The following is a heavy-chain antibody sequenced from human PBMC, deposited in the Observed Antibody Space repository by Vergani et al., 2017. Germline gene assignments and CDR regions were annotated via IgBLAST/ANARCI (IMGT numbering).Heavy chain of an antibody. CDR3: ARIGYSGYEIDY. CDR1: GGSISSYY. D-gene: IGHD5-12*01. V-gene: IGHV4-59*01. CDR2: IYYSGST. Sequence: QAQLQESGPGLVKPSETLSLTCTVSGGSISSYYWSWIRQPPGKGLEWIGYIYYSGSTNYNPSLKSRVTISVDTSKNQFSLKLSSVTAADTAVYYCARIGYSGYEIDYWGQGTLVTVSS. J-gene: IGHJ4*02.